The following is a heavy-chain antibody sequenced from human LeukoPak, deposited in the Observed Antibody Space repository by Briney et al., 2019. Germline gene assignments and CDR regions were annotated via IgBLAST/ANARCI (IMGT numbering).Heavy chain of an antibody. V-gene: IGHV1-46*01. CDR2: INPTGGDT. CDR1: GCIFTDYY. Sequence: ASVKVSCKASGCIFTDYYIHWVRQAPGQGLEWMGLINPTGGDTVYSQKFQGRLTMTRDTSTNTVYMELSSLKSEDTAMFYCARGLGYSSGWSEYWGQGTLVAVSS. D-gene: IGHD6-19*01. CDR3: ARGLGYSSGWSEY. J-gene: IGHJ4*02.